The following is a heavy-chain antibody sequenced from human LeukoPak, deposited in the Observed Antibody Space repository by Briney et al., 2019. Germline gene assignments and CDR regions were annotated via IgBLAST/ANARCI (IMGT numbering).Heavy chain of an antibody. D-gene: IGHD6-13*01. CDR3: ARGVAAARYDAFDI. Sequence: PGGSLRLSCAASGFTLSSYSRNWVRQAPGKGLEWVSPFSSSSSHIYYADSVKGRFTISRDNAKNSLYLQMSSLRAEDTAVYYCARGVAAARYDAFDISGQGTMVTVSS. CDR1: GFTLSSYS. V-gene: IGHV3-21*01. J-gene: IGHJ3*02. CDR2: FSSSSSHI.